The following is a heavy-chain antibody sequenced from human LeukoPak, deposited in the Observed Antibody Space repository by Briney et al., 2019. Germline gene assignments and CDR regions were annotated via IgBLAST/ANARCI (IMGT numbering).Heavy chain of an antibody. CDR1: GYSFTSYW. CDR3: ARLGYCSSTSCYWAFDI. CDR2: IYPGDSDT. D-gene: IGHD2-2*01. J-gene: IGHJ3*02. V-gene: IGHV5-51*01. Sequence: GESLKISCKGFGYSFTSYWIGWVRQMPGKGLEWMGIIYPGDSDTRYSPSFQGQDTISADKSISTAYLQWSSLKASDTAMHYCARLGYCSSTSCYWAFDIWGQGTMVTVSS.